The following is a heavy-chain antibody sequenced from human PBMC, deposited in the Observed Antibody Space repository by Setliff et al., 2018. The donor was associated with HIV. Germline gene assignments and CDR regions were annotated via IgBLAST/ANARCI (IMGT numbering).Heavy chain of an antibody. CDR3: ASPNVGCSGGTCYSGSAFDY. Sequence: ASVKVSCKVSGDTFRNYALNWVRQAPGQGLEWMGGIIPPVGAAVYAQNFQGRVTITADETTSTAYMELRTLRSEDTAIYYCASPNVGCSGGTCYSGSAFDYWGQGSPVTVSS. J-gene: IGHJ4*02. CDR1: GDTFRNYA. CDR2: IIPPVGAA. V-gene: IGHV1-69*13. D-gene: IGHD2-15*01.